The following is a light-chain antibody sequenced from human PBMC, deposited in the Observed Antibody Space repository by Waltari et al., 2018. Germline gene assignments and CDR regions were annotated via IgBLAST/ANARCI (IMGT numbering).Light chain of an antibody. CDR1: QSVSSY. CDR3: QQRSNWVT. Sequence: EIVLTQSPDTLSLSPGERATLSCRASQSVSSYLAWYQQKPGQAPRPLIYDASNRATGIPARFSGSGSGTDFTLTISSLEPEDFAVYYCQQRSNWVTFGPGTKVDIK. CDR2: DAS. V-gene: IGKV3-11*01. J-gene: IGKJ3*01.